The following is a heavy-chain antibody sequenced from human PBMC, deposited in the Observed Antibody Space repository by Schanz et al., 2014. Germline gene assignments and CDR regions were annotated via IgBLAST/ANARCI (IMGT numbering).Heavy chain of an antibody. CDR1: GFSFSRYS. V-gene: IGHV3-48*01. J-gene: IGHJ4*02. CDR3: ARESSNDIVLVPGAVFDH. Sequence: EVQLLESGGGLVQPGGSLRLSCAASGFSFSRYSMNWVRQAPGKGLEWISYISSSSSTIYHADSVKGRFTISRDNAKNSLYLQMNSLRAEDTAVYYCARESSNDIVLVPGAVFDHWGQGILVTVSS. D-gene: IGHD2-2*01. CDR2: ISSSSSTI.